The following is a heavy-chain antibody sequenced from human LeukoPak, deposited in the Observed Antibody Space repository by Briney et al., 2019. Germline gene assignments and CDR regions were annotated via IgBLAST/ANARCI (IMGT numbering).Heavy chain of an antibody. J-gene: IGHJ4*02. CDR3: ARDTSIKGIAAAGLFDY. Sequence: PGGSLRLSCAASGFTFSDYYMSWIRQAPGKGLEWVSYISSSGSTIYYADSVKGRFTMSRDNAKNSLYLQMNSLRAEDTAVYYCARDTSIKGIAAAGLFDYWGQGALVTVSS. CDR2: ISSSGSTI. V-gene: IGHV3-11*01. D-gene: IGHD6-13*01. CDR1: GFTFSDYY.